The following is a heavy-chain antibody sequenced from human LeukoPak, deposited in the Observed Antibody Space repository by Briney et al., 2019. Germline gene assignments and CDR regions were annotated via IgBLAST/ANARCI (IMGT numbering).Heavy chain of an antibody. CDR1: GGSISSYY. CDR3: AREHYDSSGYYYDY. Sequence: PSEALSITCTVSGGSISSYYWSWIRQPAGKGLEWIGRIYTSGSTNYNPSLKSRVTMSVDTSKNQFSLKLSSVTAADTAVYYCAREHYDSSGYYYDYWGQGTLVTVSS. V-gene: IGHV4-4*07. D-gene: IGHD3-22*01. J-gene: IGHJ4*02. CDR2: IYTSGST.